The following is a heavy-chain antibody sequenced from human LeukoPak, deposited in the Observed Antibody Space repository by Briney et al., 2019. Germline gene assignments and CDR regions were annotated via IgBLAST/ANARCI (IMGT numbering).Heavy chain of an antibody. CDR3: ARGLCSSTSCYTPYYYYGMDV. D-gene: IGHD2-2*02. V-gene: IGHV1-69*10. CDR2: IIPILGIA. J-gene: IGHJ6*02. Sequence: SVTVSCKASGGTFSSYAISWVRQAPGQGVEWMGRIIPILGIANYAQKFQGRVTITADKSSSTAYMELSSLRSEDTAVYYCARGLCSSTSCYTPYYYYGMDVWGQGTTVTVSS. CDR1: GGTFSSYA.